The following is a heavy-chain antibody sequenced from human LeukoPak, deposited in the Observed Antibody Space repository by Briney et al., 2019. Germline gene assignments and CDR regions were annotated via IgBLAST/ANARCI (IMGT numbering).Heavy chain of an antibody. CDR3: ARGAMEQFDMVATFGANWFDP. CDR1: GYIFTSYW. V-gene: IGHV5-51*01. CDR2: IYPGDSDT. J-gene: IGHJ5*02. D-gene: IGHD1/OR15-1a*01. Sequence: GESLKISCKGSGYIFTSYWIGWVRQMPGKGLEWMGVIYPGDSDTRYGPSFQGEVTISADKSISTAYLQWTSLKASDTAMYYCARGAMEQFDMVATFGANWFDPWGQGTLVTVSS.